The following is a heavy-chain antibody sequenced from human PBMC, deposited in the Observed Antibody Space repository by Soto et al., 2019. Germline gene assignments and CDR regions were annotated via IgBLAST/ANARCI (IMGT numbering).Heavy chain of an antibody. D-gene: IGHD6-13*01. J-gene: IGHJ4*02. CDR3: ARDLAAGTCDY. V-gene: IGHV1-18*01. CDR2: IIAYNGNT. CDR1: GYTFNSYA. Sequence: QVQLVQSGAEVKKPGASVKVSCKASGYTFNSYAISWVRQASGQGLEWMGGIIAYNGNTNYAQMLQGRVTMTTDTSTSTAYMELRSLRSDYTAGYYCARDLAAGTCDYCGQGTLVTVSS.